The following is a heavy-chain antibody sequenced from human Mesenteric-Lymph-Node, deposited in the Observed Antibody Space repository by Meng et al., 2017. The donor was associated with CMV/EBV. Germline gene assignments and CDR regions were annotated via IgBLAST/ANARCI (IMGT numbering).Heavy chain of an antibody. D-gene: IGHD3/OR15-3a*01. J-gene: IGHJ4*02. CDR1: GFSFNYYG. CDR3: ARQGDWLSSPPDY. V-gene: IGHV3-21*04. Sequence: GESLKISCEASGFSFNYYGMNWVRQAPGKGLEWVSSISSSGNYMYYADSVKGRFTISRDSAKDSLYLQMSSLKASDTAMYYCARQGDWLSSPPDYWGQGTLVTVSS. CDR2: ISSSGNYM.